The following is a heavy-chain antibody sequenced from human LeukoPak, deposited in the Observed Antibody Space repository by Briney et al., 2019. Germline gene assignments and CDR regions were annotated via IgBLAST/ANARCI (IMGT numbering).Heavy chain of an antibody. Sequence: SETLSLTCSVSGGSISSTSFYWGWIRQPPGKGLEWIGSIDYSESTYYNPSLKSRVTMSVDTSKNQFSLKLSSVTAADTAVYYCARGETIFGYWGQGTLVTVSS. J-gene: IGHJ4*02. D-gene: IGHD3-3*01. CDR1: GGSISSTSFY. CDR3: ARGETIFGY. CDR2: IDYSEST. V-gene: IGHV4-39*07.